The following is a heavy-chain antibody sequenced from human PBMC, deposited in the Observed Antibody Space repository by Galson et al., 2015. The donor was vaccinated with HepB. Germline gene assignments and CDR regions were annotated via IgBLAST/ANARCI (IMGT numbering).Heavy chain of an antibody. Sequence: SLRLSCATSGFTFTNYAMSWVHQAPGKSLEWVSGIIAIGTSTHYADSVKGRFTISRDNSKNTIYLQMNSLRAEDSAVYYCAKDYADKLMTPETAALFEYWGQGALVTVSS. CDR3: AKDYADKLMTPETAALFEY. D-gene: IGHD3-16*01. V-gene: IGHV3-23*05. CDR1: GFTFTNYA. CDR2: IIAIGTST. J-gene: IGHJ4*02.